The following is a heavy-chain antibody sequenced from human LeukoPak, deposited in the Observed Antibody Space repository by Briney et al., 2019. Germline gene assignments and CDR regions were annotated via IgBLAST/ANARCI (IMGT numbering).Heavy chain of an antibody. Sequence: ASVKVSCKASGGTFSSYAISWVRQAPGQGLEWMGRINPNSGGTNYAQKFQGRVTMTRDTSISTAYMELSRLRSDDTAVYYCARDSKVGATHWFDPWGQGTLVTVSS. CDR3: ARDSKVGATHWFDP. J-gene: IGHJ5*02. D-gene: IGHD1-26*01. V-gene: IGHV1-2*06. CDR1: GGTFSSYA. CDR2: INPNSGGT.